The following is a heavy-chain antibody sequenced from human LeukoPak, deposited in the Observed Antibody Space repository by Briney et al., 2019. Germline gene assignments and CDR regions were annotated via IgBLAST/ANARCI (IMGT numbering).Heavy chain of an antibody. D-gene: IGHD5-12*01. CDR1: GYTFTSYG. CDR2: ISAYDGNT. J-gene: IGHJ4*02. Sequence: ASVKVSCKASGYTFTSYGIGWVRQAPGQGLEWKGWISAYDGNTDYAQNLQGRVTMTTDTSTSTAYMELRSLRSDDTAVYYCARDRLDIVTTIIFDYWGQGTLVTVSS. CDR3: ARDRLDIVTTIIFDY. V-gene: IGHV1-18*01.